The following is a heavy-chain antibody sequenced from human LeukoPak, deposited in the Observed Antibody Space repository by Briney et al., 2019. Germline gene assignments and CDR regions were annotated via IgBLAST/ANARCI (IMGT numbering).Heavy chain of an antibody. CDR2: ISAYNGNT. V-gene: IGHV1-18*04. Sequence: EASVKVSCKASGYTFTGYYMHWVRQAPGQGLEWMGWISAYNGNTNYAQKLQGRVTMTTDTSTTTAYMELRSLRSDDTAVYYCAREIYGRFDYWGQGTLVTVSS. D-gene: IGHD4-17*01. CDR3: AREIYGRFDY. J-gene: IGHJ4*02. CDR1: GYTFTGYY.